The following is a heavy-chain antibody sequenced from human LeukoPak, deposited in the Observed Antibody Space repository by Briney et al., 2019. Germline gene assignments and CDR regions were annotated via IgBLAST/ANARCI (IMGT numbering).Heavy chain of an antibody. V-gene: IGHV1-69*04. CDR2: IIPILGIA. D-gene: IGHD3-9*01. J-gene: IGHJ6*02. CDR3: ARGADILTGFDYYYYGMDV. Sequence: SEKVSCKASGGTFSSYAISWVRQAPGQGLEWMGRIIPILGIANYAQKFQGRVTITADKSTSTAYMELSSLRSEDTAVYYCARGADILTGFDYYYYGMDVWGQGTTVTASS. CDR1: GGTFSSYA.